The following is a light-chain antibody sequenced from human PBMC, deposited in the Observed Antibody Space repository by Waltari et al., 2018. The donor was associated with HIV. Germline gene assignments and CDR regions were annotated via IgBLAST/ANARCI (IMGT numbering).Light chain of an antibody. CDR3: TSYTSSSGYV. V-gene: IGLV2-14*04. Sequence: PGQSITISCTGTSSDVGGYKSVSWYQQHPGKAPKFMIYDVSNRPSGVSNRFSGSKSGNTASLTISGLQAEDEADYYCTSYTSSSGYVFGTGTKVTVL. CDR2: DVS. J-gene: IGLJ1*01. CDR1: SSDVGGYKS.